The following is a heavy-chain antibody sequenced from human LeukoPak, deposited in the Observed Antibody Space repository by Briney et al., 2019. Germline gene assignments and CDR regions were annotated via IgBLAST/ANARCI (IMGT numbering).Heavy chain of an antibody. CDR2: IYYSGST. Sequence: PSETLSLTCTVSGGSISSYYWSWLRQPPGKGLEWLGYIYYSGSTNYNPSLKSRVTISVDTSKNQFSLKLSSVTAADTAVYYCAREYVDIVATWFDPWGQGTLVTVSS. D-gene: IGHD5-12*01. CDR1: GGSISSYY. V-gene: IGHV4-59*01. J-gene: IGHJ5*02. CDR3: AREYVDIVATWFDP.